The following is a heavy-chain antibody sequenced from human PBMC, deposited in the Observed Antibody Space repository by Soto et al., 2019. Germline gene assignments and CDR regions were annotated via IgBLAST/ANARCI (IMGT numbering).Heavy chain of an antibody. D-gene: IGHD6-13*01. J-gene: IGHJ4*02. CDR3: AIRHSSTFFEY. Sequence: QLQLQESGPGLVKPSETLSLTCTVSGGSISSSSYCWGWIRQPPGKGMEWIGNIYYSGSTYYNPSSKRRVNIYIDTSTNQFSLKLSSVTPTDTAVYYCAIRHSSTFFEYWGQGTLFTVSS. CDR1: GGSISSSSYC. V-gene: IGHV4-39*01. CDR2: IYYSGST.